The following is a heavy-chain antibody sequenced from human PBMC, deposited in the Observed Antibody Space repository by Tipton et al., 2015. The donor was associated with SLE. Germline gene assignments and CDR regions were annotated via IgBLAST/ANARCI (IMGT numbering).Heavy chain of an antibody. CDR1: GGSISSYY. D-gene: IGHD2-8*02. V-gene: IGHV4-59*01. Sequence: TLSLTCTVSGGSISSYYWSWIRQPPGKGLEWIGYIYYSGSTNYNPSLKSRVTISVDTSKNQFSLKLSSVTAADTAVYYCASELVNWFDPWGQGTLVTVSS. J-gene: IGHJ5*02. CDR3: ASELVNWFDP. CDR2: IYYSGST.